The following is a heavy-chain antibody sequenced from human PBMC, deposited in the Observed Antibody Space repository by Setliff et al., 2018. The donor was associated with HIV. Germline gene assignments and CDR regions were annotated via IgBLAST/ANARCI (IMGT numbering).Heavy chain of an antibody. CDR3: AYSGRQLRGSYFDF. CDR1: GLSLSTSGVG. Sequence: VNPTQTLTLTCTFSGLSLSTSGVGVGWIRQSPGKALEWLAFIYWNNNKHYSTSLKSRLTVTKDTSKNRVVFTMTNMDPVDTATYYCAYSGRQLRGSYFDFWGQGTPVTVSS. D-gene: IGHD1-1*01. CDR2: IYWNNNK. V-gene: IGHV2-5*01. J-gene: IGHJ4*02.